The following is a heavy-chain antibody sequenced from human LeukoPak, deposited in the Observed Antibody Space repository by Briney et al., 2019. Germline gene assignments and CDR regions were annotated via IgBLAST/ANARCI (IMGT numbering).Heavy chain of an antibody. Sequence: GGSLRLSCAASGFSFSTNSMNWVRQVPGKGLEWISYISSNSATTYYADSVKGRFTISRDNAKNSLYLHMNSLRADDTAVYYCAKDHGGDWGQGTLVTVSS. CDR2: ISSNSATT. CDR3: AKDHGGD. CDR1: GFSFSTNS. J-gene: IGHJ4*02. V-gene: IGHV3-48*01.